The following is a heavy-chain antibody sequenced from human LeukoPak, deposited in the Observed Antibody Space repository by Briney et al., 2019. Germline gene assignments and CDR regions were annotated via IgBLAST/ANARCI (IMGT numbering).Heavy chain of an antibody. D-gene: IGHD6-13*01. V-gene: IGHV3-30-3*01. CDR3: ARDPSSSWYPGSRFDP. CDR2: ISYDGSNK. J-gene: IGHJ5*02. Sequence: GGALRLSCAASGFTFSSYAMHWVRQAPGKGLEGVAVISYDGSNKYYADSVKGRFTISRDNSKNTLYLQMNSLRAEDTAVYYCARDPSSSWYPGSRFDPWGQGTLVTVSS. CDR1: GFTFSSYA.